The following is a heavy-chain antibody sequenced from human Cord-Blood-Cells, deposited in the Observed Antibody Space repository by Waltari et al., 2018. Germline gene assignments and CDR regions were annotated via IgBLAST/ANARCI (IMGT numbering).Heavy chain of an antibody. CDR3: TTEEADCSSTSCYRDAFDI. V-gene: IGHV3-15*01. CDR2: IKSKTYGGTT. Sequence: EVQLVESGGGLVKPGGSLRLSCAASGFTFSNAWMSWVRQAPGKGLEWVGRIKSKTYGGTTDYAAPVKGRFTISRDDSKNTLYLQMNSLKTEDTAVYYCTTEEADCSSTSCYRDAFDIWGQGTMVTVSS. CDR1: GFTFSNAW. D-gene: IGHD2-2*01. J-gene: IGHJ3*02.